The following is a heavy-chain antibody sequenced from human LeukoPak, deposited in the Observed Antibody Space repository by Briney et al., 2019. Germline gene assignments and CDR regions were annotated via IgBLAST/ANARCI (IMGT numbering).Heavy chain of an antibody. CDR3: ASTHPGYCSSSSCQNDY. J-gene: IGHJ4*02. D-gene: IGHD2-2*01. CDR1: GFTVSSNY. Sequence: GGSLRLSCAASGFTVSSNYMSWVRQAPGKGLEWVSVIYSGGSTYYADSVKGRFTISRDNSKNTLYLQMNSLRAEDTAVYYCASTHPGYCSSSSCQNDYWGQGTLVTVSS. CDR2: IYSGGST. V-gene: IGHV3-53*01.